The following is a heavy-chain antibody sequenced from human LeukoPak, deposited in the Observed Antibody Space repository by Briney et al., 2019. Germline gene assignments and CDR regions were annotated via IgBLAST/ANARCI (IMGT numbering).Heavy chain of an antibody. D-gene: IGHD6-19*01. J-gene: IGHJ4*02. CDR2: ISGSGGST. V-gene: IGHV3-23*01. CDR1: GFTFSSYA. Sequence: PGGSLRLSCAASGFTFSSYAMSWVRQAPGKGLEWVSAISGSGGSTYYADSVKGRFTISRDNSKNTLYLQMNSLRAEDTAVYYCAKGTRGIAVAGIGGDYWGQGTLVTVSS. CDR3: AKGTRGIAVAGIGGDY.